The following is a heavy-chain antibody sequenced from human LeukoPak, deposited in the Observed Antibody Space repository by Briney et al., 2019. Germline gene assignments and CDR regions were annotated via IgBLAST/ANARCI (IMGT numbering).Heavy chain of an antibody. V-gene: IGHV4-34*01. D-gene: IGHD2-21*02. CDR3: ARGSRHTVVVTARYYYMDV. CDR2: INHGGST. Sequence: SETLSLTCTVSGGSISSYYWTWIRQSPGKGLEWIGEINHGGSTNYNPSLKSRVTISLDTSKNQFSLKLRSVTAADTAVYYCARGSRHTVVVTARYYYMDVWGKGTTVTVSS. CDR1: GGSISSYY. J-gene: IGHJ6*03.